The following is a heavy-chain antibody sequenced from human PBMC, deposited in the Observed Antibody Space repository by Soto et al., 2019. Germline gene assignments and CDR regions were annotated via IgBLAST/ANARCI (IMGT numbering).Heavy chain of an antibody. CDR1: GGTFSSYA. CDR2: IIPIFGTA. CDR3: TRESGASSSSGYYYYGMDV. V-gene: IGHV1-69*01. J-gene: IGHJ6*02. Sequence: QVQLVQSGAEVKKPGSSVKVSCKASGGTFSSYAISWVRQAPGQGLEWMGGIIPIFGTANYAQKFQGRVTITADESTSTAYMELSSLRSEDSAVSYCTRESGASSSSGYYYYGMDVWGQGTTVTVSS. D-gene: IGHD6-6*01.